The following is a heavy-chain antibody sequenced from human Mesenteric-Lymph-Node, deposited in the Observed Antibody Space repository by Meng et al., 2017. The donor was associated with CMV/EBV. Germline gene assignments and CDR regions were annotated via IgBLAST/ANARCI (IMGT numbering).Heavy chain of an antibody. CDR2: IYFSGST. Sequence: IRSSNYYGSCVRQPPGEGLKWVGSIYFSGSTCDNPSLKSRVTMSDDTSKNLCSLKLSSVTAADTAVYYCARRARTCSGSSCYPNWFDPWGQGTLVTVSS. D-gene: IGHD2-15*01. J-gene: IGHJ5*02. CDR1: IRSSNYY. CDR3: ARRARTCSGSSCYPNWFDP. V-gene: IGHV4-39*01.